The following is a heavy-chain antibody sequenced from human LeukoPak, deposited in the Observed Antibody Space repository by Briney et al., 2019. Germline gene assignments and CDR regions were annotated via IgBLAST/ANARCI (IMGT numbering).Heavy chain of an antibody. CDR2: INPSGGST. CDR3: ARDRGVRGVMYAFDI. J-gene: IGHJ3*02. V-gene: IGHV1-46*01. Sequence: ASVKVPCKASGYTFTSYYMHWVRQAPGQGLEWMGIINPSGGSTSYAQKFQGRVTMTRDTSTSTVYMELSSLRSEDTAVYYCARDRGVRGVMYAFDIWGQGTMVTVSS. D-gene: IGHD3-10*01. CDR1: GYTFTSYY.